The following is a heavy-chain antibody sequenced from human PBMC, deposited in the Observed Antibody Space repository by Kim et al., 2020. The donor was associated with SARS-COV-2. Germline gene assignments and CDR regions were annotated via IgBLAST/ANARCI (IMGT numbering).Heavy chain of an antibody. V-gene: IGHV1-69*04. J-gene: IGHJ4*02. D-gene: IGHD3-22*01. CDR3: ARDYYDSSGYCARFDY. Sequence: FQGRVTITADKSTSTAYMELSSLRSEDTAVYYCARDYYDSSGYCARFDYWGQGTLVTVSS.